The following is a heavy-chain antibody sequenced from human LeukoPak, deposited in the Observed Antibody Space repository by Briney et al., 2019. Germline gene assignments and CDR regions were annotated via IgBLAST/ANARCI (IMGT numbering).Heavy chain of an antibody. CDR2: INPKSGGT. D-gene: IGHD3-3*01. CDR3: ARIQSDWPDS. V-gene: IGHV1-2*02. Sequence: GASVKVSCKASGYTFTDYYVHWVRQAPGEGLEWMGWINPKSGGTKYAQTFQGRVTMTRDTSISSAYMELNSLTSDDTAVYYCARIQSDWPDSWGQGTLVTVSS. J-gene: IGHJ5*01. CDR1: GYTFTDYY.